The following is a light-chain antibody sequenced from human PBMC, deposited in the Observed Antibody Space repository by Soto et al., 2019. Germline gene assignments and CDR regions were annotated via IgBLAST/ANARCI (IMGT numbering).Light chain of an antibody. J-gene: IGLJ2*01. V-gene: IGLV2-23*02. CDR3: CSYAGSDTVV. CDR1: SGDVGGYDL. Sequence: QSVLTQPASVSGSPGQSVTISCSGTSGDVGGYDLVSWYQQHPGKVPKVLIYEVANRPSGVSIRFSGSKSGNTASLTISGLQAEDEADYYCCSYAGSDTVVFGGGTQLTVL. CDR2: EVA.